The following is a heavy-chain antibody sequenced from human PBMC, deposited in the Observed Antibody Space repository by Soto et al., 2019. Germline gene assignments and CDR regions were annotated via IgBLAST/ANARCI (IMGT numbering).Heavy chain of an antibody. CDR2: ISGSGGST. J-gene: IGHJ4*02. CDR3: AKDLGYYGPGSYYPEYFDY. Sequence: GGSLRLSCAASGFTFSSYAMSWVRQAPGKGLEWVSAISGSGGSTYYADSVKGRFTISRDNSKNTLYLQMNSLRAEDTAVYYCAKDLGYYGPGSYYPEYFDYWGQGTLVTVSS. D-gene: IGHD3-10*01. V-gene: IGHV3-23*01. CDR1: GFTFSSYA.